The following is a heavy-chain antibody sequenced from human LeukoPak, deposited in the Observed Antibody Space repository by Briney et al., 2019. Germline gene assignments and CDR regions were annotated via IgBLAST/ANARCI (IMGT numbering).Heavy chain of an antibody. Sequence: GGSLRLSCAVSGFTFRNYAMIWVRQAPGKGLEWVSDIGGSGSHTYFADSVKGRFTISRDNSKNALYLQMNSLRAAGTAVYYCARQVGPDYWGQGTLVTVSS. V-gene: IGHV3-23*01. CDR3: ARQVGPDY. CDR2: IGGSGSHT. CDR1: GFTFRNYA. J-gene: IGHJ4*02.